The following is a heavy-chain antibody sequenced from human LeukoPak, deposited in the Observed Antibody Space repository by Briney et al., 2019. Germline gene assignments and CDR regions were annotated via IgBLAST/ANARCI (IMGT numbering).Heavy chain of an antibody. CDR2: IIPIFGTA. D-gene: IGHD3-10*01. CDR3: ASNGYGSGRPKYYFDY. J-gene: IGHJ4*02. V-gene: IGHV1-69*13. CDR1: GGTFSSYA. Sequence: SVKVSCKASGGTFSSYAISWVRQAPGQGLEWMGGIIPIFGTANYAQKFQGRVTITADESTSTAYMELSSLRSEDTAVYYCASNGYGSGRPKYYFDYWGQGTLVTVSS.